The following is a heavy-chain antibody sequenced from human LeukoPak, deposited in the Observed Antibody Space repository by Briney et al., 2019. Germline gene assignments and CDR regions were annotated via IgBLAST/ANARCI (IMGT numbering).Heavy chain of an antibody. Sequence: ASLKVSCKASGYTFTTYYMHWVRQSPGQGLEWMGMINPTRGSASYAQKFQDRVTMTRDTSTSTVYMELSGLTSEDTAVYYCARESHNVAWHLGGYWGQGTLVTVSS. V-gene: IGHV1-46*01. J-gene: IGHJ4*02. D-gene: IGHD3-22*01. CDR3: ARESHNVAWHLGGY. CDR2: INPTRGSA. CDR1: GYTFTTYY.